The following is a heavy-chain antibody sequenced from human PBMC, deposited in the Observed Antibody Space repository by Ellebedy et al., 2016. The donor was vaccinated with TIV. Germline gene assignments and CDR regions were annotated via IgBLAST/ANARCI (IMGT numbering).Heavy chain of an antibody. CDR3: ARGPVTADF. CDR2: INNDGSGT. CDR1: GLTFPNFW. V-gene: IGHV3-74*01. D-gene: IGHD2-21*02. J-gene: IGHJ4*02. Sequence: GESLMISCAASGLTFPNFWMHWVRQSPGKGLVWVSRINNDGSGTNYADSVKGRFTISRDNAKNTLYLDMNSLRVEDTAVYYCARGPVTADFWGQGTLVIVSS.